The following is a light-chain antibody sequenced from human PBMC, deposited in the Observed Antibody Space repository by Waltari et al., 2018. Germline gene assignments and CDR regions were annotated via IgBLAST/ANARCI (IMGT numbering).Light chain of an antibody. CDR3: QVWDSHTVV. Sequence: SYVLTQLSSMSVGPGQTARIVCGGRHIGTKGVHWYQRKPGQAPLLVVSDDDVRPSGIPDRFSGSNSGDTAYLTISSVEAEDEADYFCQVWDSHTVVFGGGTNLTVL. V-gene: IGLV3-21*02. J-gene: IGLJ2*01. CDR2: DDD. CDR1: HIGTKG.